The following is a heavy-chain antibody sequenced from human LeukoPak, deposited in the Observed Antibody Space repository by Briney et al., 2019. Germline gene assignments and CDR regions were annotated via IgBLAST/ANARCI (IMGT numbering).Heavy chain of an antibody. V-gene: IGHV4-59*01. Sequence: SETLSLTCTVSGGSISSYYWSWIRQPPGKGLEWIGYIYYSGSTNYNPSLKSRVTISVDTSKNQFSLKLSSVTAADTAVYYCAKETQGATYFDYWGQGTLVTVSS. D-gene: IGHD1-26*01. J-gene: IGHJ4*02. CDR2: IYYSGST. CDR3: AKETQGATYFDY. CDR1: GGSISSYY.